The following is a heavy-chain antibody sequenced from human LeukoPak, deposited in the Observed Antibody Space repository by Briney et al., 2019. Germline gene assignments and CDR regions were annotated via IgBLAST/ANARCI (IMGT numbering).Heavy chain of an antibody. V-gene: IGHV4-59*01. Sequence: SETLSLTCAVYGGSFSGYYWSWIRQPPGKGLEWIGYIYYSGSTNYNPSLKSRVTISVDTSKNQFSLKLSSVTAADTAVYYCARGGIQLWDFDYWGQGTLVTVSS. D-gene: IGHD5-18*01. CDR1: GGSFSGYY. CDR2: IYYSGST. J-gene: IGHJ4*02. CDR3: ARGGIQLWDFDY.